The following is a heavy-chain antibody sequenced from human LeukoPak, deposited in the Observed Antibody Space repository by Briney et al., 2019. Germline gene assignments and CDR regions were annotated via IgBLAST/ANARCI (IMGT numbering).Heavy chain of an antibody. D-gene: IGHD4-17*01. CDR3: ARGEDGTGDYRPTYFDS. Sequence: KPSETLSLTCAVYGGSFNDYFWNWIRQTPGKGLEWIGEINHGGGTNYNPSLKSRATISVDTSKKQFSLNLTSVTAADTAVYYCARGEDGTGDYRPTYFDSWGQGTLVTVSS. CDR1: GGSFNDYF. CDR2: INHGGGT. V-gene: IGHV4-34*01. J-gene: IGHJ4*02.